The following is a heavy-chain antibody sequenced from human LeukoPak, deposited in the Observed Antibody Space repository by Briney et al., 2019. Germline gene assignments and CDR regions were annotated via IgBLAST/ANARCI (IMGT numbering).Heavy chain of an antibody. CDR3: ARGQADSSSWYNHYYYYYYMDV. D-gene: IGHD6-13*01. Sequence: ASVKVSCKASGYTFTSYDINWVRQATGQGLEWMGWMNPNSGNTGYAQKFQGRVTMTRNTSISTAYMELSSLRSEDTAVYYCARGQADSSSWYNHYYYYYYMDVWGKGTTVTVSS. J-gene: IGHJ6*03. V-gene: IGHV1-8*01. CDR1: GYTFTSYD. CDR2: MNPNSGNT.